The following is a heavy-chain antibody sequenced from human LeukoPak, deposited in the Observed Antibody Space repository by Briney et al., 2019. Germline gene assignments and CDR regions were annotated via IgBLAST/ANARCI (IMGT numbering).Heavy chain of an antibody. Sequence: GGSLRLSCAASGFTFSSYWMSWVRQAPGKRLEWVANIKQDGSEKYYVDSVKGRFTISRDNAKNSLYLQMNSLRAEDTAVYYCARGLTVTTRYNWFDPWGQGTLVTVSS. CDR2: IKQDGSEK. V-gene: IGHV3-7*01. D-gene: IGHD4-17*01. CDR3: ARGLTVTTRYNWFDP. CDR1: GFTFSSYW. J-gene: IGHJ5*02.